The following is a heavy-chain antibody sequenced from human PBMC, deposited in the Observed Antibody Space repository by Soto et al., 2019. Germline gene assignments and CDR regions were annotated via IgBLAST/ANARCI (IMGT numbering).Heavy chain of an antibody. CDR2: ISGSGGTT. J-gene: IGHJ4*02. V-gene: IGHV3-23*01. Sequence: EVQLLESGGGLVQPGGSLGLSCAASGFTFSNYAIAWVRQAPGKGLEWVSGISGSGGTTYYADSVKGRFTISRDNSKDTLHLQMNSLRAEDTAVYYCAPTPRQWLVYFDYWGQGALVTVSS. CDR1: GFTFSNYA. CDR3: APTPRQWLVYFDY. D-gene: IGHD6-19*01.